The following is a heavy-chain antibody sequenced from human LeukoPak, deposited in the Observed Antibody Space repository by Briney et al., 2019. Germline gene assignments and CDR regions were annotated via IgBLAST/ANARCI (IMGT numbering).Heavy chain of an antibody. CDR3: AKGRGRSIIVVPAVPLDY. CDR1: GFPFSSYA. D-gene: IGHD2-2*01. CDR2: ISGSGGST. V-gene: IGHV3-23*01. Sequence: GSLRLSCAASGFPFSSYAMSWVRQAPGKGLEWVSAISGSGGSTYYADSVKGRFTISRDNSKNTLYLQMNSLRAEDTAVYYCAKGRGRSIIVVPAVPLDYWGQGTLVTVSS. J-gene: IGHJ4*02.